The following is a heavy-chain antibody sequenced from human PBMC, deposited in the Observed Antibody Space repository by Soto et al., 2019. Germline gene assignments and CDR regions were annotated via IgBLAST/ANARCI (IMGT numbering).Heavy chain of an antibody. V-gene: IGHV1-18*01. CDR3: ARVRSSGWFNWFDP. CDR2: ISAYNGNT. Sequence: ASVKVSCKASGYTFTGYGNSWVRQAPGQGLEWMGWISAYNGNTNYAQKLQGRVTMTTDTSTSTAYMELRSLRSDDTAVYYCARVRSSGWFNWFDPWGQGTLVTVSS. D-gene: IGHD6-19*01. J-gene: IGHJ5*02. CDR1: GYTFTGYG.